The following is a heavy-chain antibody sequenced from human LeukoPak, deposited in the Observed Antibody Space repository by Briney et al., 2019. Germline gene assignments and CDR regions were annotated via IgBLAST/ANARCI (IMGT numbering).Heavy chain of an antibody. V-gene: IGHV3-7*01. J-gene: IGHJ4*02. D-gene: IGHD3-10*01. CDR2: IRQDGSEK. CDR3: ARGPIIWFWDY. CDR1: GFTFSSYW. Sequence: GGSLRLSCAASGFTFSSYWMSWVRQAPGKGLEWVANIRQDGSEKYYVDSVKGRFTISRDNAKNSLYLQMNSLRAEDTAVYYCARGPIIWFWDYWGQGTLVTVSS.